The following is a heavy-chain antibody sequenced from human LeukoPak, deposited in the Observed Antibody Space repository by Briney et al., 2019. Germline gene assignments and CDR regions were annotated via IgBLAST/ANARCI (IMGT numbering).Heavy chain of an antibody. CDR1: GFSFSSSW. D-gene: IGHD3-10*01. CDR2: INSDGSTT. Sequence: GGSLRLSCAASGFSFSSSWMHWVRQAPGTGLVWVSRINSDGSTTDYADSVKGRFTISRDNAMSTLYVQMNSLRAEDTAVYYCARDYGPYGMDGWGQVTTVTVSS. V-gene: IGHV3-74*01. J-gene: IGHJ6*02. CDR3: ARDYGPYGMDG.